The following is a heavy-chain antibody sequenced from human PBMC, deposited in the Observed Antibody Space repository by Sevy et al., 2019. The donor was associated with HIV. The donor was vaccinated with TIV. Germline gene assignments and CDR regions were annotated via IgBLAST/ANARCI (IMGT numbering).Heavy chain of an antibody. D-gene: IGHD4-17*01. Sequence: GGSLRLSCAASGFTFSSYGMHWVRQAPGKGLEWVAVISYDGSNKYYADSVKGRFTISRDNSKNTLYLQMNSLRAEDTAGYYCAKDHHTGGTTTVTTYYYYYGMDVWGQGTTVTVSS. V-gene: IGHV3-30*18. CDR3: AKDHHTGGTTTVTTYYYYYGMDV. CDR1: GFTFSSYG. CDR2: ISYDGSNK. J-gene: IGHJ6*02.